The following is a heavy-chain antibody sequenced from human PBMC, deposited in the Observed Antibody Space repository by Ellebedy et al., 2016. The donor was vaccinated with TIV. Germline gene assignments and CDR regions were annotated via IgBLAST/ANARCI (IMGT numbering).Heavy chain of an antibody. V-gene: IGHV1-18*01. D-gene: IGHD3-16*01. J-gene: IGHJ6*02. CDR1: GYTFTSYG. Sequence: ASVKVSCKASGYTFTSYGISWVRQAPGQGLEWMGWISAYNGNTNYAQKLQGRVTMTTDTSTSTAYMELRSLRSEDTAVYYCARDTWPFQSYGMDVWGQGTTVTVS. CDR2: ISAYNGNT. CDR3: ARDTWPFQSYGMDV.